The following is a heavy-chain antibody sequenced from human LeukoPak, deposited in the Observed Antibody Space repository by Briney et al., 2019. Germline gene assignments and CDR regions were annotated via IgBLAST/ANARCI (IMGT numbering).Heavy chain of an antibody. CDR3: ARARYYGSGSYYLSDY. D-gene: IGHD3-10*01. Sequence: GASVKVSCKVSGYTLTELSMHWVRQAPGQGLEWMGRINPNSGGTNYAQKFQGRVTMTRDTPISTAYMELSRLRSDDTAVYYCARARYYGSGSYYLSDYWGQGTLVTVSS. V-gene: IGHV1-2*06. CDR2: INPNSGGT. CDR1: GYTLTELS. J-gene: IGHJ4*02.